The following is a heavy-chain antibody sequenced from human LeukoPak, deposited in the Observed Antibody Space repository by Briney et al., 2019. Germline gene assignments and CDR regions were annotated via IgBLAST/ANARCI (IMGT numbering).Heavy chain of an antibody. J-gene: IGHJ4*02. CDR1: GYTFTGYY. D-gene: IGHD6-19*01. V-gene: IGHV1-2*06. CDR2: INPKSGGT. Sequence: ASVKVSCKTSGYTFTGYYMHWVRQAPGQGLEWMGRINPKSGGTDYAQKFQGRVTMTRDTSISTAYMGLSRLRSDDTAVYYCAASIALTGNFFDYWGQRTLVTVSS. CDR3: AASIALTGNFFDY.